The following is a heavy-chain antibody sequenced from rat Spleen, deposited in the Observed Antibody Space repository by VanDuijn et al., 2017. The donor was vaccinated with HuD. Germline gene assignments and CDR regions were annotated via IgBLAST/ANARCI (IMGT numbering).Heavy chain of an antibody. CDR1: GFTFSNHD. D-gene: IGHD1-6*01. CDR3: TTDRDWDYSFAY. CDR2: ISAGGGIT. Sequence: EVQLVESGGGLVQPGRSLKLSCAASGFTFSNHDMAWVRQAPTKGLEWIASISAGGGITYYRDSVKGRFTISRDKAKNTLYLQMDSLRSEDTATYYCTTDRDWDYSFAYWGQGALVTVSS. V-gene: IGHV5-27*01. J-gene: IGHJ3*01.